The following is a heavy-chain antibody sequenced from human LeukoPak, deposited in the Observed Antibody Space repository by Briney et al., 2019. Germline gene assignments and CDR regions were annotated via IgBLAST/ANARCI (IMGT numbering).Heavy chain of an antibody. CDR2: IFYSGST. Sequence: SETLSLTCTVSGGSISSGDYYWSWIRQPPGKGLEWIGYIFYSGSTYYNPSLKSRVIMSVETSKNQFSLRLSSVTAADTAVYYCARGVTMVRGVINHNWFDPWGQGTLVTVSS. D-gene: IGHD3-10*01. J-gene: IGHJ5*02. CDR1: GGSISSGDYY. V-gene: IGHV4-30-4*01. CDR3: ARGVTMVRGVINHNWFDP.